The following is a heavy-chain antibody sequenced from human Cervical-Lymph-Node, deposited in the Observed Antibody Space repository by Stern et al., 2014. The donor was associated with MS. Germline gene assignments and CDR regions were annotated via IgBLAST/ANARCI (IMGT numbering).Heavy chain of an antibody. J-gene: IGHJ3*02. CDR1: GFSLSSNGMG. CDR3: AHRRAIRADAFDI. CDR2: IYWDDAK. V-gene: IGHV2-5*02. D-gene: IGHD2-2*02. Sequence: QVTLRESGPTLVKPTQTLTLTCGFSGFSLSSNGMGVGWFRQPPGKALEWLELIYWDDAKLYNPSLKSRLTITKDTAVSENQVVLTVTNMDPLDTATYYCAHRRAIRADAFDIWGQGTVVAVSS.